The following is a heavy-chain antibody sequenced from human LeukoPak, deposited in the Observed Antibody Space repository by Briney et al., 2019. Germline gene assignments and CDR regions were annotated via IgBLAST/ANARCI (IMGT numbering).Heavy chain of an antibody. J-gene: IGHJ4*02. CDR2: ISSSGSTI. V-gene: IGHV3-11*04. Sequence: PGGSLRLSCAASGFTFSDYYMSWIRQAPGKGLEWVSYISSSGSTIYYADSVKGRFTISRDNSKNTLYLQMNSLRAEDTAVYYCAVCGGDCYFRGLDSDYWGQGTLVTVSS. CDR3: AVCGGDCYFRGLDSDY. D-gene: IGHD2-21*02. CDR1: GFTFSDYY.